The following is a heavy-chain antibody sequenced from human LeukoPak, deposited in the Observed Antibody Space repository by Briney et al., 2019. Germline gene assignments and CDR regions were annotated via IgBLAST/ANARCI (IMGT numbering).Heavy chain of an antibody. V-gene: IGHV4-34*01. D-gene: IGHD4-17*01. CDR1: GVSFDDYY. CDR2: INHSGYT. Sequence: PSETLSLTCAVSGVSFDDYYWSWVRQTPGKGLEWIGEINHSGYTNDSPSLKSRVTLSIDTSGKQFSLNLRSVTVADAGIYYCTRMTTGHDYWGQGTLVTVSS. CDR3: TRMTTGHDY. J-gene: IGHJ4*02.